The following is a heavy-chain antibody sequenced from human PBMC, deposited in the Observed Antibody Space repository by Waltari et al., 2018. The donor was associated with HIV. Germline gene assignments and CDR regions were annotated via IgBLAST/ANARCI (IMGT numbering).Heavy chain of an antibody. CDR2: ISRSSSFI. Sequence: EMQLVESGGGLVKPGGSLRLSCGASGFTFSRYTMTWVRQAPGKGLEWVSSISRSSSFIYNADSVKGRFTISRDNVKSSLYLQMNSLRTEDTAVYYCAREEYSGYVGHAFDVWGQGTMVTVSS. D-gene: IGHD5-12*01. J-gene: IGHJ3*01. V-gene: IGHV3-21*02. CDR1: GFTFSRYT. CDR3: AREEYSGYVGHAFDV.